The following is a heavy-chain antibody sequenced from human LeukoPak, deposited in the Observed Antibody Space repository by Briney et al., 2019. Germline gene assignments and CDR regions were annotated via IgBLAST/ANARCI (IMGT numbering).Heavy chain of an antibody. D-gene: IGHD6-13*01. J-gene: IGHJ4*02. CDR2: INPNSGGT. Sequence: ASVKVSCKASGYTFTSYDINWVRQATGQGLEWMGWINPNSGGTNYAQKFQGRVTMTRDTSISTAYMELSRLRSDDTAVYYCARDRIAGSFQADYWGQGTLVTVSS. V-gene: IGHV1-2*02. CDR1: GYTFTSYD. CDR3: ARDRIAGSFQADY.